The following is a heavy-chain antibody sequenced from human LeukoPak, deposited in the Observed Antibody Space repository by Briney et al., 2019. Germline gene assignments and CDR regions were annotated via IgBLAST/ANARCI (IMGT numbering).Heavy chain of an antibody. CDR2: INPSGAST. D-gene: IGHD4-11*01. Sequence: ASVKVSCKASGYTFTNFYMHWVRQAPGQGLEWMGIINPSGASTSYAQNFQGRLTMTRDTSTSTVYMELSSLRSEDTAVYYRARETTFDYWGQGTLVTVSS. CDR3: ARETTFDY. J-gene: IGHJ4*02. CDR1: GYTFTNFY. V-gene: IGHV1-46*01.